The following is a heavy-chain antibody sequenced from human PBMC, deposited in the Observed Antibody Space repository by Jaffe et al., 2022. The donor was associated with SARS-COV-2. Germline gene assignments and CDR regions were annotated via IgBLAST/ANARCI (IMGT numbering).Heavy chain of an antibody. Sequence: QVQLQESGPGLVKPSQTLSLTCTVSGASISSGGYYWTWIRQPPGQGLEWVASISFTESTDYNPSLKNRLAISLDTSKSQFSLELSSVSAADTAVYFCARERGGDYFDYWGQGTLVTVSS. CDR2: ISFTEST. J-gene: IGHJ4*02. CDR3: ARERGGDYFDY. V-gene: IGHV4-31*03. D-gene: IGHD4-17*01. CDR1: GASISSGGYY.